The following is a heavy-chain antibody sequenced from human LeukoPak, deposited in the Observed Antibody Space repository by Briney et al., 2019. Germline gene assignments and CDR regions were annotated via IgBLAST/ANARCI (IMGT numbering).Heavy chain of an antibody. CDR2: ITAGGGST. D-gene: IGHD5-12*01. CDR1: GFTFGDYA. CDR3: AKVSYSGYEPTYYYYYYGMDV. J-gene: IGHJ6*02. V-gene: IGHV3-23*01. Sequence: GGSLRLSCAVSGFTFGDYAMSWVRQAPGKGLEWVSAITAGGGSTYYADSVKGRFTISRANSKNTLYLQMNSLRAEDTAVYYCAKVSYSGYEPTYYYYYYGMDVWGQGTTVTVSS.